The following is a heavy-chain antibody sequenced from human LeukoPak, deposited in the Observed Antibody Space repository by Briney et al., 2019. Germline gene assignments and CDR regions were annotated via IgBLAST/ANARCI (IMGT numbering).Heavy chain of an antibody. J-gene: IGHJ6*03. CDR3: ARVSSDYYYYYMDV. CDR2: IYYSGST. V-gene: IGHV4-59*01. CDR1: GGSISSYY. Sequence: SETLSLTCTVSGGSISSYYWSWIRQPPGKGLEWIGYIYYSGSTNYNPSLKSRVTISVDTSKNQFSLKLSSVTAADTAVYYCARVSSDYYYYYMDVWGKGTTVTVSS. D-gene: IGHD2-2*01.